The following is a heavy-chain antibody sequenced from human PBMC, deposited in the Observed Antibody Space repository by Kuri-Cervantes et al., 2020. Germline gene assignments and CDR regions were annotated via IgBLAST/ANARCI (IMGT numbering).Heavy chain of an antibody. V-gene: IGHV1-69*13. Sequence: SVKVSCKASGYTFTSYAMHWVRQAPGQGLEWMGGIIPIFGTANYAQKFQGRVTITADESTSTAYMELRSLRSDDTAVYYYAREWELPDYDYYGMDVWGQGTTVTVSS. CDR1: GYTFTSYA. D-gene: IGHD1-26*01. CDR2: IIPIFGTA. CDR3: AREWELPDYDYYGMDV. J-gene: IGHJ6*02.